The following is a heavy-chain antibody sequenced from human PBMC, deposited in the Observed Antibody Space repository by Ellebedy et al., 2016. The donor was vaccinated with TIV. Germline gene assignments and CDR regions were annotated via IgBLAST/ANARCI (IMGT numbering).Heavy chain of an antibody. CDR1: GGTFSSYA. J-gene: IGHJ4*02. D-gene: IGHD4-23*01. Sequence: AASVKVSCKASGGTFSSYAISWVRQAPGQGLEWMGRIIPILGIANYAQKFQGRVTMTEDTSTDTAYMELSSLRTEDTAVYYCATRGGNVWGQGTLVPVSS. CDR2: IIPILGIA. CDR3: ATRGGNV. V-gene: IGHV1-69*04.